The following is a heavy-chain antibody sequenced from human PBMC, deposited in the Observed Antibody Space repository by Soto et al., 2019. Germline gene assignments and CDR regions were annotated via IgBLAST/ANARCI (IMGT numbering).Heavy chain of an antibody. CDR3: AKGFSYSVIDY. Sequence: QVQLVESGGGVVQPGRSLRLSCAASGFTFSTYGMHWVRQAPGKGLEWVAVISYDGSNKYYADSVKGRFTISRDNSKNTLYMHMSRLRAKVTAVYYCAKGFSYSVIDYWGQVTLFTVSS. J-gene: IGHJ4*02. CDR1: GFTFSTYG. CDR2: ISYDGSNK. V-gene: IGHV3-30*18. D-gene: IGHD5-18*01.